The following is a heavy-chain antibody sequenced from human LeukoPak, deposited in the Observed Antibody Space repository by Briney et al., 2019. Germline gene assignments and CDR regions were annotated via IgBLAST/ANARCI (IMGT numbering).Heavy chain of an antibody. D-gene: IGHD3-22*01. CDR3: ARAYYSDSNAPYYFDY. CDR1: GGSISSYY. V-gene: IGHV4-59*08. CDR2: IYYSGST. J-gene: IGHJ4*02. Sequence: SETLSLTCTVSGGSISSYYWSWIRQPPGKGLEWIGYIYYSGSTNYNPSLKSRITISVDTSKIHFSLKLSSVTAADTAVYYCARAYYSDSNAPYYFDYWGQGTLVTVSS.